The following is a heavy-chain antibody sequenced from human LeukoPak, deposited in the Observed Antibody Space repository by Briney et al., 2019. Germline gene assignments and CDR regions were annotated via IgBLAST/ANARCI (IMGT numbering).Heavy chain of an antibody. CDR1: GGSIIGYY. V-gene: IGHV4-59*01. CDR2: IYYSGST. D-gene: IGHD3-10*01. J-gene: IGHJ4*02. Sequence: SETLSLTCAVSGGSIIGYYWSWIRQPPGKGLEWIGYIYYSGSTNYNPSLKSRVTISVDTSKNQLALRLTSVTAADTAVYYCARHPELYFFDYWGQGTLVTVSS. CDR3: ARHPELYFFDY.